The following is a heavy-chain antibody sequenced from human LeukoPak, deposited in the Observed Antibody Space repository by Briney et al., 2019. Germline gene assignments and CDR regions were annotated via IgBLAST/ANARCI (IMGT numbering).Heavy chain of an antibody. V-gene: IGHV1-2*02. D-gene: IGHD3-10*01. CDR2: INPNSGGT. Sequence: ASVKVSCKASGYTFTGYYMHWVRQAPGQGLKWMGWINPNSGGTNYAQKFQGRVTMTRDTSISTAYMELSRLRSDDTAVYYCARRTNRGRSTNFDYWGQGTLVTVSS. J-gene: IGHJ4*02. CDR3: ARRTNRGRSTNFDY. CDR1: GYTFTGYY.